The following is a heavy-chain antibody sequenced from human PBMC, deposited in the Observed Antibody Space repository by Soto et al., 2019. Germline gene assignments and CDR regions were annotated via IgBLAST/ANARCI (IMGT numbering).Heavy chain of an antibody. J-gene: IGHJ4*02. Sequence: ASVKVSCKASGYTFTSYDINWVRQATGQGLEWMGWMNPNSGNTGYAQKFQGRVTMTRNTSISTAYMELSSLRSEDTAVYYCARGGQLWFGELLDYWGQGTLVTVSS. D-gene: IGHD3-10*01. CDR1: GYTFTSYD. CDR2: MNPNSGNT. CDR3: ARGGQLWFGELLDY. V-gene: IGHV1-8*01.